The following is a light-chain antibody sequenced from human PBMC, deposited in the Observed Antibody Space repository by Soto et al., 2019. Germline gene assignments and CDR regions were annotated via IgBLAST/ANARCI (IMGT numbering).Light chain of an antibody. CDR1: NSDIGGYNY. V-gene: IGLV2-11*01. CDR3: CSYAGSYIP. J-gene: IGLJ3*02. Sequence: QSALTQPRSVSGSPGQSVTISCTGTNSDIGGYNYVSWYQRHAGKAPKLMIYDVTRRPSGVPDRFSGSKSGNTASLTISGLQAEDEADYYCCSYAGSYIPFGGGTKLTVL. CDR2: DVT.